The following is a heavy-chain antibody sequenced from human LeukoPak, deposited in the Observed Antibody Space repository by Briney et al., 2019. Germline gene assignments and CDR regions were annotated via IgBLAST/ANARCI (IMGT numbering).Heavy chain of an antibody. V-gene: IGHV3-7*01. D-gene: IGHD3-10*01. CDR1: GFTFSSYW. CDR3: AREPFHYCGSGSYYNSNTGDY. Sequence: GGSLRLSCAASGFTFSSYWMSWVRQAPGKGLEWVANIKQDGSEKYYVDSVKGRFTISRDNAKNSLYLQMNSLRAEDTAVYYCAREPFHYCGSGSYYNSNTGDYWGQGTLVTVSS. J-gene: IGHJ4*02. CDR2: IKQDGSEK.